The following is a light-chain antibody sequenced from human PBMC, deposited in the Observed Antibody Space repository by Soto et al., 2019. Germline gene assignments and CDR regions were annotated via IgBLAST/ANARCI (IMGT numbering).Light chain of an antibody. Sequence: SSELTQPPSVSVAPEKTARITCGGNNIGSKRVHWYRQKPGQAPVLVIYYDSDRPSGIPERFSGSNSGNTATLTTSRVEAGDEADYYCQVWDITTDHDVFGTGTKVTVL. CDR2: YDS. V-gene: IGLV3-21*04. J-gene: IGLJ1*01. CDR3: QVWDITTDHDV. CDR1: NIGSKR.